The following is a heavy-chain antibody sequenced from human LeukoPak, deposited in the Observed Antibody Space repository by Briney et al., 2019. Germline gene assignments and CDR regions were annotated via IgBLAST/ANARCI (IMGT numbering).Heavy chain of an antibody. CDR3: ATIPPQYCSSTSCYIWFDY. CDR1: GYTFTSYG. Sequence: GASVTVSYKASGYTFTSYGISWVRQAPGQGLEWMGGFDPEDGETIYAQKFQGRVTMTEDTSTDTAYMELSSLRSEDTAVYYCATIPPQYCSSTSCYIWFDYWGQGTLVTVSS. V-gene: IGHV1-24*01. D-gene: IGHD2-2*02. CDR2: FDPEDGET. J-gene: IGHJ4*02.